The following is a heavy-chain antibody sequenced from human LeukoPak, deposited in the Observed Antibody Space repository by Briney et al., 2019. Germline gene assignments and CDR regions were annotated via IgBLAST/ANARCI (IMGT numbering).Heavy chain of an antibody. CDR2: ISSSSSYI. V-gene: IGHV3-21*01. CDR1: GITFSSYS. CDR3: AKEGVYSSGWYSGSYFDY. J-gene: IGHJ4*02. Sequence: GGSLRLSCAASGITFSSYSMNWVRQAPGKGLEWVSSISSSSSYIYYADSVKGRFTISRDNAKNSLYLQMNSLRAEDTAVYYCAKEGVYSSGWYSGSYFDYWGQGTLVTVSS. D-gene: IGHD6-19*01.